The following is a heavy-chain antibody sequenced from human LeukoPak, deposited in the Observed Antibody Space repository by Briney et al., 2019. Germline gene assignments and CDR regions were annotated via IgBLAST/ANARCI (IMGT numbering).Heavy chain of an antibody. CDR2: ISSSSSYI. J-gene: IGHJ4*02. V-gene: IGHV3-21*01. Sequence: GGPLRLSCAASGFTFSSYSMNWVRQAPGKGLEWVSSISSSSSYIYYADSVKGRFTISRDNAKNSLYLQMNSLRAEDTAVYYCARAPRGTVTHDYRGQGTLVTVSS. D-gene: IGHD4-17*01. CDR3: ARAPRGTVTHDY. CDR1: GFTFSSYS.